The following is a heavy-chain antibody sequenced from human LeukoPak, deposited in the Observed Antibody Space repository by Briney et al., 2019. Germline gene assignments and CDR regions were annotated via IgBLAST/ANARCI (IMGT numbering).Heavy chain of an antibody. CDR3: AKEDSYCYPY. Sequence: PGGSLRLSCAASGFTFSSYGIHWVRQAPGKGLEWVAYIRNDGSNKYYGDSGKGRFTISRDNSKNTLYLQMNSLRPEDTAMYYCAKEDSYCYPYWGQGTLVTVSS. CDR2: IRNDGSNK. CDR1: GFTFSSYG. D-gene: IGHD5-18*01. J-gene: IGHJ4*02. V-gene: IGHV3-30*02.